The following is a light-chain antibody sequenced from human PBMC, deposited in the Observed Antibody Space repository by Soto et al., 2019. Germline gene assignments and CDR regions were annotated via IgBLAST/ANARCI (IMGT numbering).Light chain of an antibody. V-gene: IGLV2-11*01. CDR3: CSSADTYTFV. CDR2: DVN. CDR1: SSDVGGSNH. J-gene: IGLJ1*01. Sequence: QSVLTQPRSVSGSHGQSVTIYCTGVSSDVGGSNHVSWYQHHPGKAPKLMIYDVNKRPSGVPDRFSGSKSGNTASLTISGLQAEDEADYHCCSSADTYTFVFGPGTKLTVL.